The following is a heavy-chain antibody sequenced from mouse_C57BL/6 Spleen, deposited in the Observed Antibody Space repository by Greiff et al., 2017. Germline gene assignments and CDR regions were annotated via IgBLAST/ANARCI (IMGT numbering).Heavy chain of an antibody. J-gene: IGHJ2*01. CDR2: INPGSGGT. Sequence: VQLQQSGAELVRPGTSVKVSCKASGYAFTNYLIEWVKQRPGQGLEWIGVINPGSGGTNYNEKFKGKATLTADKSSSTAYMQLSSLTSEDSAVYFWARDLITTVVPYFDYWGQGTTLTVSS. CDR3: ARDLITTVVPYFDY. V-gene: IGHV1-54*01. CDR1: GYAFTNYL. D-gene: IGHD1-1*01.